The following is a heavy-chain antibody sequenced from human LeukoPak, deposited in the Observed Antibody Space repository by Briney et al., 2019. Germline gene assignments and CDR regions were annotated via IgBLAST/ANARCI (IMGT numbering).Heavy chain of an antibody. CDR3: AKALWFGDLSTFDY. Sequence: GGSLRLSCAASGFTFSSYAMSWVRQAPGKGLEWVSSVSGSGGTTYYADSVKGRFTISRDNSRSTLYLQLNSLRAEDTAVYYCAKALWFGDLSTFDYRGQGTLATVSS. J-gene: IGHJ4*02. CDR1: GFTFSSYA. D-gene: IGHD3-10*01. V-gene: IGHV3-23*01. CDR2: VSGSGGTT.